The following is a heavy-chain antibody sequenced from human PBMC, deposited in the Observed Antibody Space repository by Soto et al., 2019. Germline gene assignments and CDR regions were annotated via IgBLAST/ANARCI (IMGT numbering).Heavy chain of an antibody. CDR1: GGSISSSSYY. V-gene: IGHV4-39*01. D-gene: IGHD2-2*02. J-gene: IGHJ4*02. CDR3: ARPIVVVPAAKPLDDY. Sequence: QLQLQESGPGLVKPSETLSLTCTVSGGSISSSSYYWGWIRQPPGKGLEWIGSIYYSGSTYYNPSLKSRVTISVDTSNNQFSLKLSSVTDTDTAVYYCARPIVVVPAAKPLDDYWCQGTLVTVSA. CDR2: IYYSGST.